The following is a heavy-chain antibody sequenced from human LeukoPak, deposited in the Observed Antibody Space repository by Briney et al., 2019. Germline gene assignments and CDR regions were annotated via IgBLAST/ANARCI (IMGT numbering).Heavy chain of an antibody. CDR2: IYYSGST. Sequence: SQTLSLTCTVSGGSISSGGDYWSWIRQHPGKGLEWIGYIYYSGSTYYIPSRKSRVTISVDTSKNQFSLKLSSVTAADTAVYNCASLYGSGSYYNDFDYWGQGTLVTVSS. D-gene: IGHD3-10*01. CDR1: GGSISSGGDY. CDR3: ASLYGSGSYYNDFDY. V-gene: IGHV4-31*03. J-gene: IGHJ4*02.